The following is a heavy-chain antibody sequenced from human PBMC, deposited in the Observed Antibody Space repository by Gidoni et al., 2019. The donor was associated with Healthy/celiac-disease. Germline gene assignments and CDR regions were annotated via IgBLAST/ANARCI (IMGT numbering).Heavy chain of an antibody. CDR1: GYTSTGYD. Sequence: QVQLVQSGAEVKKPGASVQVSCKASGYTSTGYDSNWVRQAAGQGLEWMGWMNPNSGNTGYAQKFQGRVTMTRKTSISTAYMELSSLGSEDTAVYYCARGAAGTDYWGQGTLVTVSS. CDR3: ARGAAGTDY. CDR2: MNPNSGNT. V-gene: IGHV1-8*01. D-gene: IGHD6-19*01. J-gene: IGHJ4*02.